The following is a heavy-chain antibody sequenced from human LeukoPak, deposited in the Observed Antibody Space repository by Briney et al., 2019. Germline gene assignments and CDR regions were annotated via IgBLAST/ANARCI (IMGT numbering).Heavy chain of an antibody. Sequence: ASVKVSCKASGYTFTSYGISWVRQAPGQGLEWMGWISAYNGNTNYVQKLQGRVTMTTDTSTSTAYMELRSLRSDDTAVYYCARGRYCSSTSCPYFDYWGQGTLVTVSS. D-gene: IGHD2-2*01. CDR1: GYTFTSYG. CDR2: ISAYNGNT. J-gene: IGHJ4*02. CDR3: ARGRYCSSTSCPYFDY. V-gene: IGHV1-18*01.